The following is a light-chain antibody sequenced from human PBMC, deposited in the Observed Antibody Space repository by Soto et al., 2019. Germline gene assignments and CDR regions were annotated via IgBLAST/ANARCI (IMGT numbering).Light chain of an antibody. CDR3: SSYTSSTTYV. CDR2: EVS. Sequence: QSVLTQPASVSGSPGQSITISCTGTSSDVGAYNYVSWYQQHPGKAPKLIIYEVSNRPAGASNRFSGSKSGNTASLTISGLQAEDEADYHCSSYTSSTTYVFATGTKGTVL. J-gene: IGLJ1*01. V-gene: IGLV2-14*01. CDR1: SSDVGAYNY.